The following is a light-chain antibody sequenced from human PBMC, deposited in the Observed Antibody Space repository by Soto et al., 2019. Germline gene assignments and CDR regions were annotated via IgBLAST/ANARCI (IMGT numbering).Light chain of an antibody. CDR1: RSVSRSY. V-gene: IGKV3-20*01. CDR2: GAT. J-gene: IGKJ1*01. Sequence: ETVLTQSPGTLSLSPGERATLFCRASRSVSRSYLAWYQQKLGQAPRLLIHGATSRATGIPDRFSGGGSGTDFTLTISRLEPEDFAVYYCQQYGNSPPAWTFGQGTKVEIK. CDR3: QQYGNSPPAWT.